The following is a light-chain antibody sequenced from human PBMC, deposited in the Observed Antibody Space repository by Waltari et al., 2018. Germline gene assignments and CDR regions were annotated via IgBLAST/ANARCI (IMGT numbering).Light chain of an antibody. CDR1: IHRNYC. CDR3: SSRELSGQVV. CDR2: GKN. J-gene: IGLJ2*01. V-gene: IGLV3-19*01. Sequence: SSYLIQHPDVSFALGQTFSITCLGVIHRNYCGHWCRQKPGQAPQGVIFGKNNLSSGFPDRFSASSSENTASLIITGAQAEDEADYYCSSRELSGQVVFGGGTRLTVL.